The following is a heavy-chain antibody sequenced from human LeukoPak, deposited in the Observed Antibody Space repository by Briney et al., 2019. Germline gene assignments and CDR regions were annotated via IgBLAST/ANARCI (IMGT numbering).Heavy chain of an antibody. CDR2: IYHSGST. Sequence: SETLSLTCTVSDASFSSNTYYWGWIRQPPGKGLEWIGSIYHSGSTYYNPSLKSRVTISVDTSKNQFSLKLSSVTAADTAVYYCARSESPRGDAFDIWGQGTMVTVSS. J-gene: IGHJ3*02. D-gene: IGHD3-10*01. CDR3: ARSESPRGDAFDI. CDR1: DASFSSNTYY. V-gene: IGHV4-39*07.